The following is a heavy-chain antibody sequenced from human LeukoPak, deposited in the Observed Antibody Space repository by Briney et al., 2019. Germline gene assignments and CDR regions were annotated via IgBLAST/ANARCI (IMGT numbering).Heavy chain of an antibody. Sequence: SQTLSLTCTVSGGSISSGDFYWSWIRQHPGKGLEWIGYIYYSGTTYYSPSLKSRVSISLDTTKNQFSLKLSSVTAADTAVYYYARQGYYDSSGPDPSFDYWGQGTLVTVSS. CDR1: GGSISSGDFY. CDR3: ARQGYYDSSGPDPSFDY. V-gene: IGHV4-31*03. CDR2: IYYSGTT. J-gene: IGHJ4*02. D-gene: IGHD3-22*01.